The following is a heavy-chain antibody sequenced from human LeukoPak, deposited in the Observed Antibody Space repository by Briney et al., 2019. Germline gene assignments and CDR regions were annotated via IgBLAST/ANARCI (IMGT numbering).Heavy chain of an antibody. CDR3: ARSRDATFDF. CDR1: GFTFSSYE. CDR2: ISSSGSTI. Sequence: GGSLRLSCAASGFTFSSYEMNWVRQAPGKGLEWVSYISSSGSTIYYADSVKGRFTISRDNAKNSLYLQMNSLRAEDTAVYYCARSRDATFDFWGQGTLVTVSS. J-gene: IGHJ4*02. D-gene: IGHD2-15*01. V-gene: IGHV3-48*03.